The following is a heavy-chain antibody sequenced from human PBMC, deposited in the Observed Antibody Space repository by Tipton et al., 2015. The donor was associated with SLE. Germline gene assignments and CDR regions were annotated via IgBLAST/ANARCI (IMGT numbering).Heavy chain of an antibody. J-gene: IGHJ4*02. CDR3: ARGSVVADDF. Sequence: TLSLTCTVSGGSISSYYWSWIRQPAGKGLEWIGRIYTSGSTNYHPSLKSRVTISVDTSKNQLSLKLTSVTAADTAVYYCARGSVVADDFWGQGTLVTVSS. CDR2: IYTSGST. V-gene: IGHV4-4*07. D-gene: IGHD2-15*01. CDR1: GGSISSYY.